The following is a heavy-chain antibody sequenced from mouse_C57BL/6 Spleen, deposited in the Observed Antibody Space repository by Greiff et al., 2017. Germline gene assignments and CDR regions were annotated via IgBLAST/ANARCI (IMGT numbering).Heavy chain of an antibody. V-gene: IGHV1-85*01. CDR3: ARAYGSFYFDY. Sequence: VQLQESGPELVKPGASVKLSCKASGYTFTSYDINWVKQRPGQGLEWIGWLYPRDGSTTYNETFKGKATLTVDTSSSTAYVELHSLTSEDSAVYCCARAYGSFYFDYWGQGTTLTVSS. D-gene: IGHD1-1*01. J-gene: IGHJ2*01. CDR1: GYTFTSYD. CDR2: LYPRDGST.